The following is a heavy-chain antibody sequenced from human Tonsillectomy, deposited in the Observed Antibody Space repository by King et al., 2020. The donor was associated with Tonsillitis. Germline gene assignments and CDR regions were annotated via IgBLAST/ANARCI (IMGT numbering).Heavy chain of an antibody. Sequence: QLVQSGAEVKKPGASVKVSCKASGYSFTSYAISWVRQAPGQGLEWMGWISGYNGNTNYAQKFQGRVTMTTDTSTSTAYMELMSLRSDDTAVYYCARDPGVTTNSWFDPWGRGTLVTVSS. J-gene: IGHJ5*02. CDR1: GYSFTSYA. CDR3: ARDPGVTTNSWFDP. CDR2: ISGYNGNT. V-gene: IGHV1-18*01. D-gene: IGHD4-11*01.